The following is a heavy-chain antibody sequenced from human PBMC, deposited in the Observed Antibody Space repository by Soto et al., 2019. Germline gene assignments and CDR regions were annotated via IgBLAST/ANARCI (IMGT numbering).Heavy chain of an antibody. V-gene: IGHV4-59*01. Sequence: QVQLQESGPGLVKPSETLSLTCSVSGDSIRSYYWSWIRQTPGKGLEWIGHISHSGGTKYNSSLKSRVTMSMDTSRNQLSLQMTSVTAADTAVYYCTSGGSGYSSTWAAYWGQGILVTVSS. CDR3: TSGGSGYSSTWAAY. CDR2: ISHSGGT. D-gene: IGHD6-13*01. CDR1: GDSIRSYY. J-gene: IGHJ4*02.